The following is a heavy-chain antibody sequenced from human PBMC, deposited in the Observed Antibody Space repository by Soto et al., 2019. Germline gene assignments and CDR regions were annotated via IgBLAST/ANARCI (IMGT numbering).Heavy chain of an antibody. Sequence: GGSLRLSCAASGFTFSSYAMSWVRQAPGKGLEWVSAISGSGGSTYYADSVKGRFTISRDNSKNTLYLQMNSLRAEDTAVYYCANNGRRFLEWLLVDYWGQGTLVTVSS. V-gene: IGHV3-23*01. D-gene: IGHD3-3*01. CDR3: ANNGRRFLEWLLVDY. CDR2: ISGSGGST. CDR1: GFTFSSYA. J-gene: IGHJ4*02.